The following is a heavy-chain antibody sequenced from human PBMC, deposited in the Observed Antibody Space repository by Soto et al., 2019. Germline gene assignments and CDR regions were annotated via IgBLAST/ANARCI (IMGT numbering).Heavy chain of an antibody. D-gene: IGHD2-2*01. Sequence: QVQLVQSGAEVKKPGSSVKVSCKASGGTFSSYAISWVRQAPGQGLEWMGGVIPISGTANYAQKFKGRVTITADESTSTVSMELSRLRSEDTAVYFCARSQGSSTSLEIDYSCYYGRDVWCQGTTVTVYS. V-gene: IGHV1-69*01. J-gene: IGHJ6*02. CDR3: ARSQGSSTSLEIDYSCYYGRDV. CDR1: GGTFSSYA. CDR2: VIPISGTA.